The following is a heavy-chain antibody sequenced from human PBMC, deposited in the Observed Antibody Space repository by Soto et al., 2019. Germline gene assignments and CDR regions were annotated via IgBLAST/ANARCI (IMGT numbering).Heavy chain of an antibody. J-gene: IGHJ5*02. Sequence: GASVKVSCKASGYTFTDNHVHWLRRAPGQDFEWMGWINPKSGDTKYAQKFQGRVTMTRDTSIDTAYMEVTSLTSDDTATYYCARKQYGDYIRWWLGPRRQRSLVTICS. CDR3: ARKQYGDYIRWWLGP. CDR1: GYTFTDNH. CDR2: INPKSGDT. D-gene: IGHD4-17*01. V-gene: IGHV1-2*02.